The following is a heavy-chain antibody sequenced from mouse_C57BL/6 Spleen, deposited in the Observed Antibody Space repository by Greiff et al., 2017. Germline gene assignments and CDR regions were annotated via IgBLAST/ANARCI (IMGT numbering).Heavy chain of an antibody. Sequence: QAQLQQSGAELARPGASVKLSCKASGYTFTSYGISWVKQRTGQGLEWIGEIYPRSGNTYYNEKFKGKATLTADKSSSTAYMELRSLTSEDSAVYFCARDSRGYYAMEYWGQGTSVTVSS. CDR3: ARDSRGYYAMEY. CDR2: IYPRSGNT. CDR1: GYTFTSYG. D-gene: IGHD1-1*01. J-gene: IGHJ4*01. V-gene: IGHV1-81*01.